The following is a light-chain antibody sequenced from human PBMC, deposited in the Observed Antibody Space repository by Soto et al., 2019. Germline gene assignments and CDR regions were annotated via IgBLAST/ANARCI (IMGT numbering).Light chain of an antibody. CDR1: QSISSSY. J-gene: IGKJ1*01. V-gene: IGKV3-20*01. Sequence: EIVLTQSPDTLSLSPGERATLSCRASQSISSSYLAWYQQKPGQAPRLLIYGASSRATGIPDRFSGSGSGTDFTLTISRLEPEDSAMYYCQQYVSWMFGQGTKFEIK. CDR2: GAS. CDR3: QQYVSWM.